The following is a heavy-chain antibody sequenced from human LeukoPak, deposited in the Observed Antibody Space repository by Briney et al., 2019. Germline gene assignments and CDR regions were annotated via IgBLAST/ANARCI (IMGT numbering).Heavy chain of an antibody. CDR3: ARLHN. CDR2: ISNRTYSAI. V-gene: IGHV3-48*01. CDR1: GFTLSDYS. Sequence: PGGSLRLSCAASGFTLSDYSMNWVRQAPGKGLEWISYISNRTYSAIYYADSVKGRFTISRGIARNSVYLQMNSLRAEDTAVYYSARLHNWGQGTLVTVSS. J-gene: IGHJ4*02.